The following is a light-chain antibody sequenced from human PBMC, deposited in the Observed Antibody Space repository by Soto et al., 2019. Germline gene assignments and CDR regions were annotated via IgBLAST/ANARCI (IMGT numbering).Light chain of an antibody. Sequence: QSVVTQPPSASGTSGQRVTISCSGSSSNIGSHYVYWYQQLPGTAPKLLIYRNNQRPSGVPDRFSGSKSGTSASLAISGLRSEDEADYYCAAWDDSLSGRVFGGGTKLTVL. CDR3: AAWDDSLSGRV. CDR2: RNN. CDR1: SSNIGSHY. V-gene: IGLV1-47*01. J-gene: IGLJ3*02.